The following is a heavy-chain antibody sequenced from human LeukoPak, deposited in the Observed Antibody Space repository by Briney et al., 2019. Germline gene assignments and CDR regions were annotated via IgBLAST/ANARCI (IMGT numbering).Heavy chain of an antibody. V-gene: IGHV3-7*01. CDR3: ARENPFSSSSPMWY. J-gene: IGHJ4*02. Sequence: GGSLRLSCAASGFTVSSNYMSWVRQAPGKGLEWVANIKQDGSEKYYADSVRGRFTISRDNAKNSLYLQMNSLRVEDSAVYFCARENPFSSSSPMWYWGQGTLVTVSS. CDR1: GFTVSSNY. D-gene: IGHD6-6*01. CDR2: IKQDGSEK.